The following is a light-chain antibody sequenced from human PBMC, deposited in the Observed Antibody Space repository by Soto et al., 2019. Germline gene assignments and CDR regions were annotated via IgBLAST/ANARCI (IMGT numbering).Light chain of an antibody. CDR3: QSHDSSLSSYV. J-gene: IGLJ1*01. CDR1: SSDVGGYNY. Sequence: QSVLTQPASVSGSPGQSITISCTGTSSDVGGYNYVSWYQQHPGKAPKLMIYEVSNRPSGVSNRFSGSKSGTSAALAITGLQAEDEADYYCQSHDSSLSSYVFGTGTKVTVL. V-gene: IGLV2-14*01. CDR2: EVS.